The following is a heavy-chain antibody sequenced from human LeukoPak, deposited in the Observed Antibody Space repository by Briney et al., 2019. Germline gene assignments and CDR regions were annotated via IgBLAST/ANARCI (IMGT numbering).Heavy chain of an antibody. Sequence: SQTLSLTCAVSGGSISSGGYSWSWIRQPPGKGLEWIGYTYHSGNTYYNPSLKSRVTISVDRSKNQFSLKLSSVTAADTAVYYCARGLHQNDYWGQGTLVTVSS. CDR2: TYHSGNT. J-gene: IGHJ4*02. CDR1: GGSISSGGYS. CDR3: ARGLHQNDY. V-gene: IGHV4-30-2*01. D-gene: IGHD3-16*01.